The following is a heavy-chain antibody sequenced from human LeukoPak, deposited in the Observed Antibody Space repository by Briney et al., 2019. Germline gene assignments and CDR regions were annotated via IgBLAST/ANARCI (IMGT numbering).Heavy chain of an antibody. Sequence: ASVKVSCKASGYTFTGYYMHWVRQAPGQGLEWMEWINPNSCGTNYAQKFQGRVTMTRDTSISTAYTELSRRRSDDTAVYYCARVWFGSSSWWGPWGQGTLVTVSS. CDR2: INPNSCGT. CDR1: GYTFTGYY. CDR3: ARVWFGSSSWWGP. J-gene: IGHJ5*02. V-gene: IGHV1-2*02. D-gene: IGHD3-10*01.